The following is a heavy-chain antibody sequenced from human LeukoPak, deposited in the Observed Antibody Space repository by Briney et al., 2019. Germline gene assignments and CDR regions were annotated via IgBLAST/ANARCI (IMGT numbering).Heavy chain of an antibody. Sequence: PSETLSLTCAVYGGSFSGYYWSWIRQPPGKGLEWIGEINHSGSTNYNPSLKSRVTISVDTSKNQFSPKLSSVTAADTAVYYCARARGYSSSSGRVGYYYYMDVWGKGTTVTVSS. CDR3: ARARGYSSSSGRVGYYYYMDV. D-gene: IGHD6-6*01. J-gene: IGHJ6*03. V-gene: IGHV4-34*01. CDR2: INHSGST. CDR1: GGSFSGYY.